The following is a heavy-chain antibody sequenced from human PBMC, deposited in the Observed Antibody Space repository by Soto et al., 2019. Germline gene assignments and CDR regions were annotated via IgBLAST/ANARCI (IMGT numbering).Heavy chain of an antibody. D-gene: IGHD3-9*01. V-gene: IGHV1-69*01. J-gene: IGHJ5*02. CDR3: ARAASYYDILTGYYSWFDP. CDR2: IIPIFGTA. CDR1: GGTFSSYA. Sequence: QVQLVQSGAEVKKPGSSVKVSCKASGGTFSSYAISWVRQAPGQGLEWIGGIIPIFGTANYAQKFQGRVTITADESTSTAYMELSSLRSEDTAVYYCARAASYYDILTGYYSWFDPWGQGTLVTVSS.